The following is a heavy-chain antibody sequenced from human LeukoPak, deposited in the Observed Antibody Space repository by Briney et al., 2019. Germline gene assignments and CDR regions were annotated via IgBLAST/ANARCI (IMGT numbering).Heavy chain of an antibody. V-gene: IGHV4-38-2*02. CDR2: IYHSGST. CDR3: ASYTAMAVFDY. D-gene: IGHD5-18*01. Sequence: SETLSLTCTVSGYSISSGYYWGWIRQPPGKGLEWIGSIYHSGSTYYNPSLKSRVTISVDTSKNQFSLKLSSVTAADTAVYYCASYTAMAVFDYWGQGTLVTVSS. CDR1: GYSISSGYY. J-gene: IGHJ4*02.